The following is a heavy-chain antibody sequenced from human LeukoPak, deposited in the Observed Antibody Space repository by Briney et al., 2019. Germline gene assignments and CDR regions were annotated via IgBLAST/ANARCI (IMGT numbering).Heavy chain of an antibody. CDR3: ARSVDTAMFNYFDY. D-gene: IGHD5-18*01. CDR2: IIPIFGTA. J-gene: IGHJ4*02. Sequence: SVKVSCKASGYTFTSYAISWVRQAPGQGLEWMGGIIPIFGTANYAQKFQGRVTITADESTSAAYMELSSLRSEDTAVYYCARSVDTAMFNYFDYWGQGTLVTVSS. CDR1: GYTFTSYA. V-gene: IGHV1-69*13.